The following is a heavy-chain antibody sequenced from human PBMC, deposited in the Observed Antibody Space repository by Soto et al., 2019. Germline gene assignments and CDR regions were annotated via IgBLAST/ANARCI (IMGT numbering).Heavy chain of an antibody. CDR2: IYYSGST. D-gene: IGHD5-18*01. CDR1: GGSISSGDYY. J-gene: IGHJ4*02. V-gene: IGHV4-30-4*01. Sequence: QVQLQESGPGLVKPSQTLSLTCTVSGGSISSGDYYWSWIRQPPGKGLEWIGYIYYSGSTYYNPSRNSRFTISVDTSKNQFSLKLSSVTAADTAVYYCARALQGYSYALDYWGQGTLVTVSS. CDR3: ARALQGYSYALDY.